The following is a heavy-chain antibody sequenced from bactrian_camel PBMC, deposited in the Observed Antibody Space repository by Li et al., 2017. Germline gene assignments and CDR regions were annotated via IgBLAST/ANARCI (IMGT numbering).Heavy chain of an antibody. J-gene: IGHJ4*01. V-gene: IGHV3S7*01. Sequence: VQLVESGGELVQPGGTLRLSCAASGFSFGRSAMSWVRQARGKGLEWVSSIYSTGSITYYADSVKGRFTISRDNAKKMVYLQVSSLKHEDTALYYCVTSDYALDEYMYWGQGTQVTVS. CDR3: VTSDYALDEYMY. CDR2: IYSTGSIT. CDR1: GFSFGRSA. D-gene: IGHD4*01.